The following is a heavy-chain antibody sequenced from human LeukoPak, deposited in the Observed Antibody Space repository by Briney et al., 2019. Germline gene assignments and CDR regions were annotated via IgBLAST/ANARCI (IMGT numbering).Heavy chain of an antibody. CDR2: IDAGNGNT. D-gene: IGHD3-22*01. Sequence: ASVKVSCKASGYTFSDYAIHWVRQAPGQRLEWMGWIDAGNGNTRYSQKFQGRVTMTRDTSISTAYMELSRLRSDDTAVYYCARWAAWYYDSSGYYSDYWGQGTLVTVSS. CDR1: GYTFSDYA. V-gene: IGHV1-3*01. CDR3: ARWAAWYYDSSGYYSDY. J-gene: IGHJ4*02.